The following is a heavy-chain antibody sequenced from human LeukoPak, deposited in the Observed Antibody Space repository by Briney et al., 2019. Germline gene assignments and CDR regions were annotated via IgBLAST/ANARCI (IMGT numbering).Heavy chain of an antibody. CDR1: GFTFSGYS. CDR3: ARDFCSSTSCYLGYYYYYYMGV. V-gene: IGHV3-21*01. D-gene: IGHD2-2*01. J-gene: IGHJ6*03. Sequence: GGSLRLSCAASGFTFSGYSMNWVRQAPGKGLEWDSAISSSSSYIYYADSVKGRFTISRDNAKNSLYLQMNSLRAEDTAVYYCARDFCSSTSCYLGYYYYYYMGVCGKGTTVTVSS. CDR2: ISSSSSYI.